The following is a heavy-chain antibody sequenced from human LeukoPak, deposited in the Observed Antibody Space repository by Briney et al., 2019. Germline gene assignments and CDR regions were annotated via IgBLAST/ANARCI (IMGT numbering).Heavy chain of an antibody. CDR3: AREGTMVQGVLEPGAFDI. CDR2: INHSGST. V-gene: IGHV4-34*01. CDR1: GGSFSGYY. D-gene: IGHD3-10*01. J-gene: IGHJ3*02. Sequence: SETLSLTCAVYGGSFSGYYWSWIRQPPGRGLEWIGEINHSGSTNYNPSLKSRVTISVDTSKNQFSLKLSSVTAADTAVYYCAREGTMVQGVLEPGAFDIWGQGTMVTVSS.